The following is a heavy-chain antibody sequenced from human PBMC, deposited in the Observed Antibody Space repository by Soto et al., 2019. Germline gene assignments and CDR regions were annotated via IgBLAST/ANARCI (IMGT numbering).Heavy chain of an antibody. CDR1: GFTFSSYA. CDR2: ISSNGGTT. Sequence: PGGSLRLSCSASGFTFSSYAMHWVRQAPWKGLEYVSAISSNGGTTYYADSVKGRFTISRDNAKNTLFLQMNNLRAEDTAVYYCARESSSSSDNWFDPWGQGTLVTVSS. V-gene: IGHV3-64*04. CDR3: ARESSSSSDNWFDP. D-gene: IGHD2-2*01. J-gene: IGHJ5*02.